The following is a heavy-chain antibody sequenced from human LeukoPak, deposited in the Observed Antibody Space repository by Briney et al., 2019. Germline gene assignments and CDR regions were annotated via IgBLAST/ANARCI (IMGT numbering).Heavy chain of an antibody. CDR3: LTILEATIDAFDI. V-gene: IGHV3-23*01. CDR2: ISGSGGST. Sequence: GGSLRLSCAASGFTFSSYAMSWVRQAPGKGLEWVSAISGSGGSTYYADSVKGRFTISRDNSKYTLYLQMNSLRAEDTAVYYCLTILEATIDAFDIWGQGTMVTVSS. J-gene: IGHJ3*02. D-gene: IGHD1-26*01. CDR1: GFTFSSYA.